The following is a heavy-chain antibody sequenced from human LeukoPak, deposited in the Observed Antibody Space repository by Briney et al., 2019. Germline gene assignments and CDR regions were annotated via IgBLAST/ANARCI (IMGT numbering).Heavy chain of an antibody. V-gene: IGHV5-51*01. Sequence: GESLKISCKGSGYSFTSYWIGWVRQMPGKGLEWMGIMFPGDSDTRYSPSFQGQVTISADKSISTAYLQWSSLKASDSAIYYCARNFEYCGGDCYDYWGQGTLVTVSS. CDR2: MFPGDSDT. D-gene: IGHD2-21*02. CDR3: ARNFEYCGGDCYDY. CDR1: GYSFTSYW. J-gene: IGHJ4*02.